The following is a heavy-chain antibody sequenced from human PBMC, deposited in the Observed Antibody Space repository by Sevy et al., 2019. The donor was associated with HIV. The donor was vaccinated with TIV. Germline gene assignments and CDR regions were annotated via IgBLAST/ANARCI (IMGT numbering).Heavy chain of an antibody. CDR1: GFTFSTYW. J-gene: IGHJ3*02. D-gene: IGHD6-6*01. Sequence: GGSLRLSCAASGFTFSTYWMNWVRQAPGKGLEWVANIKQDGSGKNYVDSVKGRFNISRDNARNSLFLELNSLKVEATAVYYCATDLFSSSSADVFDIWGQGTMVTVS. V-gene: IGHV3-7*01. CDR2: IKQDGSGK. CDR3: ATDLFSSSSADVFDI.